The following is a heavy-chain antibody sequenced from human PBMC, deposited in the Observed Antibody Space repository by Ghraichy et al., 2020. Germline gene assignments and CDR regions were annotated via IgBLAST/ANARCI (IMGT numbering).Heavy chain of an antibody. Sequence: SETLSLTCTVSGGSISSSNYYWVWIRQPPGKGLEWIGNIYYSGSTYYNPSLKSRVTISVDTSKNPFSLRLSSVTAADTAVYYCARDRADLPDYWGQGTLVTVSS. V-gene: IGHV4-39*07. CDR3: ARDRADLPDY. CDR2: IYYSGST. CDR1: GGSISSSNYY. J-gene: IGHJ4*02. D-gene: IGHD3-10*01.